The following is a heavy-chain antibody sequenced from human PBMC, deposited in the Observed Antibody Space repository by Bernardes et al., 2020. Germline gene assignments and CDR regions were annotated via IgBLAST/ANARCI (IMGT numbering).Heavy chain of an antibody. CDR2: IYYSGST. CDR3: ARIAARPYYYYYYGMDV. V-gene: IGHV4-39*01. Sequence: SETLFLTCTVSGGSISSSSYYWGWIRQPPGKGLEWIGSIYYSGSTYYNPSLKSRVTISVDTSKNQFSLKLSSVTAADTAVYYCARIAARPYYYYYYGMDVWGQGTTVTVSS. D-gene: IGHD6-13*01. CDR1: GGSISSSSYY. J-gene: IGHJ6*02.